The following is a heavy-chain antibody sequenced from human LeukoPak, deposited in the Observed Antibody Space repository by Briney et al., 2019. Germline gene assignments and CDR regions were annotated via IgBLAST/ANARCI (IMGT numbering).Heavy chain of an antibody. CDR2: ISSSGSTI. D-gene: IGHD1-26*01. CDR1: GFTFSSYE. Sequence: GGSLRLSCAASGFTFSSYEMNWVRQAPGKGLEWVSYISSSGSTIYYADSVKGRFTISRDNAKNSLYLQMNSLRAEDTAVYYCAGYGGSYPYYMDVWGKGTTVTISS. J-gene: IGHJ6*03. V-gene: IGHV3-48*03. CDR3: AGYGGSYPYYMDV.